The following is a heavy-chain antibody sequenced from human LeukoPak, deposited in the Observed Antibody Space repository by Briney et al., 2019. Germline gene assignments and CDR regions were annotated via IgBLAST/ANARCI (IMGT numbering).Heavy chain of an antibody. Sequence: PGGSLRLSCAGSGFTFSSYGMSWVRQAPGEGLEWVSAISGSGGSTYYADSVKGRFTISRDNSKNTLYRQMNSLRAEDTAVYYCAKDGGEYYDILTGYYPRLYYMDVWGKGTTVTISS. CDR3: AKDGGEYYDILTGYYPRLYYMDV. CDR1: GFTFSSYG. J-gene: IGHJ6*03. D-gene: IGHD3-9*01. V-gene: IGHV3-23*01. CDR2: ISGSGGST.